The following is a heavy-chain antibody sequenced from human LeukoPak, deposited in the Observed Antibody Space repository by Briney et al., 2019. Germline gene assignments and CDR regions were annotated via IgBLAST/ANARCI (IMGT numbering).Heavy chain of an antibody. CDR1: GFTFSSYA. CDR2: ISGSGGST. D-gene: IGHD2-8*01. Sequence: GGSLRLSCAASGFTFSSYAMSGVRQAPGKGLEWVSAISGSGGSTYYADSVKGRFTISKDNSKNTLYLQMNSLRAEDTAVYYCAKDGPSNGYFQHWGQGTLVTVSS. J-gene: IGHJ1*01. V-gene: IGHV3-23*01. CDR3: AKDGPSNGYFQH.